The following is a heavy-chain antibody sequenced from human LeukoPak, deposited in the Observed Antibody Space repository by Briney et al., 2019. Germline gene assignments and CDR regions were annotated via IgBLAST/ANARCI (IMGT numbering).Heavy chain of an antibody. CDR3: AREDRIVATIASDWFDP. Sequence: SQTLSLTCAISGDSVSSNSAAWNWIRQSPSRGLEWLGRTYYRSKWYNDYAVSVKSRITINPGTSKNQFSLQLNSVTPEDTAVYYCAREDRIVATIASDWFDPWGQGTLVTVSS. V-gene: IGHV6-1*01. D-gene: IGHD5-12*01. J-gene: IGHJ5*02. CDR1: GDSVSSNSAA. CDR2: TYYRSKWYN.